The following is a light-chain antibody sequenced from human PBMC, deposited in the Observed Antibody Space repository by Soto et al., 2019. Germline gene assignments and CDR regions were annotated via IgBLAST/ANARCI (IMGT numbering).Light chain of an antibody. CDR3: AAWDDSLSGPV. Sequence: QSVLTQPPAASGTPGQRVPISCSGSSSNIGSNYVYWYQQLPGTAPKLLIYRNNQRPSGVPDRFSGSKSGTSASLAISGLRSEHEADSYCAAWDDSLSGPVFGNGTKVTVL. CDR1: SSNIGSNY. V-gene: IGLV1-47*01. CDR2: RNN. J-gene: IGLJ1*01.